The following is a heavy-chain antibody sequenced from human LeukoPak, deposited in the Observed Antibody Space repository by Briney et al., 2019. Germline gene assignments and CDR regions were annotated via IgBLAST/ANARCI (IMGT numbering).Heavy chain of an antibody. V-gene: IGHV3-74*01. CDR3: ARGGFSHGSDI. D-gene: IGHD5-12*01. Sequence: GGSLRLSCGASGFTFNSYWFHWVRQAPGKGLVWVSRIDNDGTDTIYADSVKGRFAISRDNAKNTLYLQMDSLRAEDTAVYYCARGGFSHGSDIWGQGTMVAVSS. J-gene: IGHJ3*02. CDR2: IDNDGTDT. CDR1: GFTFNSYW.